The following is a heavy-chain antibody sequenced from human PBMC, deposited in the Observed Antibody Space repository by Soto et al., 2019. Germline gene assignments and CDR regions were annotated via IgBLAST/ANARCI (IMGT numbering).Heavy chain of an antibody. D-gene: IGHD2-15*01. CDR3: ARGGYCSGGSCYYFDY. CDR1: GGSFSGYY. Sequence: SETLSLTCAVYGGSFSGYYWSWIRQPPGKGLEWIGEINHSGSTNYNPSLKSRVTISVDTSKNQFSLKLSSVTAADTAVYYCARGGYCSGGSCYYFDYWGQGTLVTVSS. CDR2: INHSGST. J-gene: IGHJ4*02. V-gene: IGHV4-34*01.